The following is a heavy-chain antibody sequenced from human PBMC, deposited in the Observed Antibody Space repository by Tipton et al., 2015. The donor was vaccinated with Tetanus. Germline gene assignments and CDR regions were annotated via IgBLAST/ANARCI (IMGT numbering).Heavy chain of an antibody. D-gene: IGHD1-7*01. CDR1: GYTFTNYG. Sequence: QLVQSGAEVKEPGASVKVSCKAFGYTFTNYGIYWVRQAPGQGLEWLGWINPDSGGTKYTQNFQGRVTMTRDTPTTTVYLELTSLKSDDTAVYYCARDSYVTGTTSHFDFWGQGSLVNVSS. CDR2: INPDSGGT. V-gene: IGHV1-2*02. CDR3: ARDSYVTGTTSHFDF. J-gene: IGHJ4*02.